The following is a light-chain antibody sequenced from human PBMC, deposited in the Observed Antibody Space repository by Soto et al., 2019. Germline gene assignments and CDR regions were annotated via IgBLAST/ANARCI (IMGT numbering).Light chain of an antibody. CDR1: QSISSN. Sequence: EVVMTQSPATLSVSPGESATLSCRASQSISSNLAWYQQKPGQAPRLLIYAASARATGIPARFSGGGSGTEFTLTISSLQSEDFALYYCQQYNNNWPLTFGGGTKVDIK. CDR3: QQYNNNWPLT. CDR2: AAS. V-gene: IGKV3-15*01. J-gene: IGKJ4*01.